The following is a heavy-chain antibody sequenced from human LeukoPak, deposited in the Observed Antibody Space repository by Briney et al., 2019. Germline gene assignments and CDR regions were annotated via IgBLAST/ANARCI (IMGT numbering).Heavy chain of an antibody. Sequence: GASVKVSCKASGGTFRTYSVTWVRQAPGQGLEWMGGIIPIFGTPNYAQKFQGRVKVTTDDATGTAYMELSSLMSEDTAIYYCARVDRYHFYLDVWGKGTPVTVPS. CDR3: ARVDRYHFYLDV. V-gene: IGHV1-69*05. CDR1: GGTFRTYS. CDR2: IIPIFGTP. J-gene: IGHJ6*03.